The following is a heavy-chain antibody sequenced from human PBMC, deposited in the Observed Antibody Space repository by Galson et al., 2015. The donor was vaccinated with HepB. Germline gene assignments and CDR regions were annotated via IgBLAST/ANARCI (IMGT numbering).Heavy chain of an antibody. CDR3: ARDLSTGYYYHHAEYFQH. D-gene: IGHD3-9*01. V-gene: IGHV1-3*01. CDR1: GYTFTNYA. Sequence: SVKVSCKASGYTFTNYAMQWVRQAPGQRFEWMGWINAGNGNTKYSQKFQGRVTITRDTSARIVYMELRSLRSEDTAVYYCARDLSTGYYYHHAEYFQHWGQGTLVTVSS. CDR2: INAGNGNT. J-gene: IGHJ1*01.